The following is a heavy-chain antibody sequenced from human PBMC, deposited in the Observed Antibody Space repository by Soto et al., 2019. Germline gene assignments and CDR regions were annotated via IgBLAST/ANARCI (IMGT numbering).Heavy chain of an antibody. Sequence: EVQLVESGGDLVQPGRSLRLSCAASGFSFGDDAMHWVRQAPGKGLEWVSGISWKSASIGYADSVKGRFTISRDNAKNSLYLQMNSLSAEDTALYHCAKSRGGTANGLDVWGQGTTVTVSS. V-gene: IGHV3-9*01. D-gene: IGHD2-15*01. J-gene: IGHJ6*02. CDR1: GFSFGDDA. CDR2: ISWKSASI. CDR3: AKSRGGTANGLDV.